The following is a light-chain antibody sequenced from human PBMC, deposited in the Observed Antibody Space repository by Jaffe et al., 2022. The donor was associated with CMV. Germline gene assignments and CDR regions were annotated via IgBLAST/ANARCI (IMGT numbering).Light chain of an antibody. CDR3: QHYNAYPWA. CDR2: KAS. V-gene: IGKV1-5*03. J-gene: IGKJ1*01. CDR1: QSISSW. Sequence: DIQMTQSPSTLSASVGDRVTITCRASQSISSWLAWYQQKPGKAPSLLIFKASNLESGVPLRFSGSGSGTEFTLTISSLQPDDFGTYYCQHYNAYPWAFGQGTKVEIK.